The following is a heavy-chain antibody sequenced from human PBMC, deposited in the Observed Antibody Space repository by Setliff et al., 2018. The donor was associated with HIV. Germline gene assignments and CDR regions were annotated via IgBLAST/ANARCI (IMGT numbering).Heavy chain of an antibody. D-gene: IGHD4-17*01. CDR3: ARVFHSLPTGLNDPFDM. J-gene: IGHJ3*02. V-gene: IGHV4-34*01. CDR1: GGSFSGYY. CDR2: IYASGSP. Sequence: SETLSLTCAVYGGSFSGYYWTWIRQHPGKGLEWIGYIYASGSPDYNPSLESRVTISSDTSKNQFSLKLKSVTGADTAVYYCARVFHSLPTGLNDPFDMWGQGTLVTVSS.